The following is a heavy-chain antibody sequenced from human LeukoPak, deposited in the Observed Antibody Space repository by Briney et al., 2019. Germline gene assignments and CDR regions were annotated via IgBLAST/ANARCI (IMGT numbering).Heavy chain of an antibody. CDR2: VFPGDSDT. J-gene: IGHJ4*02. CDR1: GYRFINYW. V-gene: IGHV5-51*01. D-gene: IGHD3-10*01. Sequence: GESLKTSCKGSGYRFINYWIGWVRQMPGKGLEWMGIVFPGDSDTRYSPSFQGQVTISVDKSISTAYLQWSSLKASDTAMYYCARPNLTSGTYYIDYWGQGTLVTVSS. CDR3: ARPNLTSGTYYIDY.